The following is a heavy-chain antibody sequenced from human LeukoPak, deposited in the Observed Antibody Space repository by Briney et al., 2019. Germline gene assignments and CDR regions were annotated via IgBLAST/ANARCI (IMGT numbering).Heavy chain of an antibody. Sequence: GRSLRLSCAASGFTFSSYAVHWVRQAPGKGLEWVAVISYDGSNKYYADSVKGRFTISRDNSKNTLYLQMNSLRAEDTAVYYCAREGLLWFGELLDYYYYGMDVWGQGTTVTVSS. D-gene: IGHD3-10*01. CDR2: ISYDGSNK. J-gene: IGHJ6*02. V-gene: IGHV3-30-3*01. CDR3: AREGLLWFGELLDYYYYGMDV. CDR1: GFTFSSYA.